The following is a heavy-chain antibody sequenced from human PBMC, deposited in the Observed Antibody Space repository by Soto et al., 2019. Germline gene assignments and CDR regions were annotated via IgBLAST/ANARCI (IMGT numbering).Heavy chain of an antibody. J-gene: IGHJ4*02. CDR2: ISAYNGNT. CDR1: GYTFTSYG. Sequence: GASVKVSCKASGYTFTSYGISWVRQAPGQGLEWMGWISAYNGNTNYAQKLQGRVTMTTDTSTSTVYMELSSLRSEDTAVYYCARDSGLFNDYYDSSGYDYFDYWGQGTLVTVSS. D-gene: IGHD3-22*01. CDR3: ARDSGLFNDYYDSSGYDYFDY. V-gene: IGHV1-18*01.